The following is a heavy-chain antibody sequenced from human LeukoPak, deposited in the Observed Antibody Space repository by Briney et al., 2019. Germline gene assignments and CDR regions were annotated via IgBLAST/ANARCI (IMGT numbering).Heavy chain of an antibody. Sequence: GGSLRLSCAASGFTFSSYAMHWVRQAPGKGLEWVAVISYDGSNKYYADSVKGRFTISRDNSKNTLYLQMNSLRAEDTAVYYCAREISSRRETLFDYWGQGTLVTVSS. CDR1: GFTFSSYA. CDR2: ISYDGSNK. D-gene: IGHD2/OR15-2a*01. CDR3: AREISSRRETLFDY. J-gene: IGHJ4*02. V-gene: IGHV3-30*04.